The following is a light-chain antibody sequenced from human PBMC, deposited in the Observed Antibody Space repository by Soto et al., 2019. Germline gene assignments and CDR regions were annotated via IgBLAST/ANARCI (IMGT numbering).Light chain of an antibody. CDR2: DVS. CDR3: SSYTSTNTVV. V-gene: IGLV2-14*03. CDR1: SSDVGGYNY. J-gene: IGLJ2*01. Sequence: ALTQPASVSGSPGQSITISCTGTSSDVGGYNYVSWYQHHPGKAPKLMIYDVSNRPSGVSNRFSGSKSDNTASLTISGLQAEDEADYYCSSYTSTNTVVFGGGTKLTVL.